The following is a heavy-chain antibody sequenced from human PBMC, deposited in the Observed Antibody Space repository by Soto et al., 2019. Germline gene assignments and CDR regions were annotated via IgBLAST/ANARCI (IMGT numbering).Heavy chain of an antibody. J-gene: IGHJ4*02. CDR1: GGFISTTSYY. CDR3: AHSGPIATVAFDY. Sequence: SETLSLTCIVSGGFISTTSYYWGWIRQPPGKGLEWTGSTHSSGGSYYNPSLNSRLSISVDTSKNQVVLTMTNVHPEDTATYFCAHSGPIATVAFDYWGQGILVTVSS. CDR2: THSSGGS. D-gene: IGHD6-13*01. V-gene: IGHV4-39*06.